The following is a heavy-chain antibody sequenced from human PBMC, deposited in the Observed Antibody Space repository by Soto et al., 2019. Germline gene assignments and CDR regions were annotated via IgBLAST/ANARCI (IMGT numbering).Heavy chain of an antibody. CDR1: GGSFSGYY. CDR2: INHSGST. D-gene: IGHD3-3*01. V-gene: IGHV4-34*01. CDR3: ARKNYDFWSGYLPGFDY. Sequence: NPSETLSLTCAVYGGSFSGYYWSWIRQPPGKGLEWIGEINHSGSTNYNPSLKSRVTISVDTSKNQFSLKLSSVTAADTAVYYCARKNYDFWSGYLPGFDYWGQGTLVTVSS. J-gene: IGHJ4*02.